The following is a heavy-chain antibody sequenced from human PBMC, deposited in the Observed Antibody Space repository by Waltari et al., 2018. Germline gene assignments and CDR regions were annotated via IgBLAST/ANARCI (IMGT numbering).Heavy chain of an antibody. CDR1: GGSISSGGYF. CDR3: ARSSVGATGPDAFDI. V-gene: IGHV4-31*03. CDR2: IYYSGSD. J-gene: IGHJ3*02. D-gene: IGHD1-26*01. Sequence: QVQLQESGPVLVKPSQILSLTCTVTGGSISSGGYFWSWIRQHLGKGLEWIGYIYYSGSDYYNPTLKSRVTRSIDTSKNQFCLKLSSVTAADTSEYYCARSSVGATGPDAFDIWGQGTMVTVSS.